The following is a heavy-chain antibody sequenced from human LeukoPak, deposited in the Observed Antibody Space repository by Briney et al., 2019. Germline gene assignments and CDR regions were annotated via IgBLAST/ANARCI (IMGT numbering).Heavy chain of an antibody. D-gene: IGHD6-6*01. Sequence: SETLSLTCTVSGGSISRHYWSWIRQPPGKGLEWIGYIYYSGSTNYNPSLKSRVTISVDTSKNQFSLKLGSVTAADTAVYYCARTYSSSSCFDYWGQGTLVTVSS. CDR2: IYYSGST. V-gene: IGHV4-59*11. CDR1: GGSISRHY. J-gene: IGHJ4*02. CDR3: ARTYSSSSCFDY.